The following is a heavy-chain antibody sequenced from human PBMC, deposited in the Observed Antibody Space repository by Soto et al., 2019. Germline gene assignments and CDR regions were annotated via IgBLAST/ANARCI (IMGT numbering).Heavy chain of an antibody. CDR2: ISAYNGNT. CDR1: GYTFTSYG. J-gene: IGHJ4*02. CDR3: AREFVDYHFFDY. V-gene: IGHV1-18*04. Sequence: AVKVSSKASGYTFTSYGIIWVRQAPGQGLEWMGWISAYNGNTNYAQKVQGRVTMTTDTSTSTAYMELRSLRSDDTAVYYCAREFVDYHFFDYWGQGTLVTVSS. D-gene: IGHD4-17*01.